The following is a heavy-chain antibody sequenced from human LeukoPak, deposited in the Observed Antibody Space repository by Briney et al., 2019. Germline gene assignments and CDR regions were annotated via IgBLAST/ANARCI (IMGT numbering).Heavy chain of an antibody. J-gene: IGHJ4*02. CDR3: ASSKDHYCRY. CDR2: IHQDAGEK. V-gene: IGHV3-7*05. D-gene: IGHD2/OR15-2a*01. CDR1: GFSFSDPW. Sequence: PGGSLRLSCAASGFSFSDPWMTWVRQTPGKGLQWVASIHQDAGEKQYVDSVRGRFTISRDNARNSLYLQMNSLRVEDTAVYYCASSKDHYCRYWGQGTLVTVS.